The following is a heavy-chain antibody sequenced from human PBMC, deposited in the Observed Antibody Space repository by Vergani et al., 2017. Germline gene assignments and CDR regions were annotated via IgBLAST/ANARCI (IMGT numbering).Heavy chain of an antibody. D-gene: IGHD6-6*01. V-gene: IGHV3-33*01. CDR3: ARQKGYSSSSFDY. Sequence: QVQLVESGGGVVQPGRSLRLSCAASGFTFNQYGMHWVRQAPGKGLEWVAVTWYDGNNKQYADSVKGRFTISRDSSKSTMYLQMNSLRAEDTAVYYCARQKGYSSSSFDYWGQGTLVTVSS. J-gene: IGHJ4*02. CDR1: GFTFNQYG. CDR2: TWYDGNNK.